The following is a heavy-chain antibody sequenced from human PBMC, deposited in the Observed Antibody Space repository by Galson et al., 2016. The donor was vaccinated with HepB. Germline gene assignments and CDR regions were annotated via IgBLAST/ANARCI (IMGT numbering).Heavy chain of an antibody. CDR2: TYYRSKWYN. Sequence: CAISGDSVSRNSAAWNWIWQSPSRGLEWLGRTYYRSKWYNDYAVSVKSRITINPDTSKNQFSLQLNSVTPEDTAVYYCARLWFGALDYWGQGTLVTVSS. CDR1: GDSVSRNSAA. CDR3: ARLWFGALDY. J-gene: IGHJ4*02. D-gene: IGHD3-10*01. V-gene: IGHV6-1*01.